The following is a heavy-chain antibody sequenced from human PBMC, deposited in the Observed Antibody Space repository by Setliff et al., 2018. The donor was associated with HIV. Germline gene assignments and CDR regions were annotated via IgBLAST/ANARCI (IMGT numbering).Heavy chain of an antibody. J-gene: IGHJ4*02. Sequence: GGSLRLSCAASGFTFSSYGMHWVRQAPGKGLEWVAVIWYDGSKQSYADSVKGRFTISRDNAKNSLFLQMNSLRAEDTAMYYCARLDFFDSSTYPPYDSWGQGTLVTVSS. CDR1: GFTFSSYG. CDR3: ARLDFFDSSTYPPYDS. CDR2: IWYDGSKQ. D-gene: IGHD3-22*01. V-gene: IGHV3-33*03.